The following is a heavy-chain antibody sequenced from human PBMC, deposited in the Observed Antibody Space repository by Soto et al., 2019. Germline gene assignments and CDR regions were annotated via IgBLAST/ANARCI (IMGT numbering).Heavy chain of an antibody. CDR2: IYTGGTT. J-gene: IGHJ4*02. CDR1: GFTVSSSNY. V-gene: IGHV3-53*01. CDR3: HGYGY. Sequence: EVPLVESGGGLIQPGGSLRLSCVVSGFTVSSSNYMSWVRQAPGKGLEWVSVIYTGGTTYYADSVKGRFTISRDNSKNTLYLQMNSLRAEDTAVYYCHGYGYWGQGTLVTVSS. D-gene: IGHD5-12*01.